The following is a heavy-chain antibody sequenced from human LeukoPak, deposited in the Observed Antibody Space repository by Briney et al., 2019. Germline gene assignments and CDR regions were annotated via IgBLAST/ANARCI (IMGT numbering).Heavy chain of an antibody. CDR3: ARGHRRIAAAGTEGDY. CDR1: GYTFTSYD. V-gene: IGHV1-8*01. J-gene: IGHJ4*02. CDR2: MNPNSGNT. D-gene: IGHD6-13*01. Sequence: ASVKVSCKASGYTFTSYDINWVRQATGQGLELMGWMNPNSGNTGYAQKFQGRVTMTRNTSISTAYMELSSLGSEDTAVYYCARGHRRIAAAGTEGDYWGQGTLVTVSS.